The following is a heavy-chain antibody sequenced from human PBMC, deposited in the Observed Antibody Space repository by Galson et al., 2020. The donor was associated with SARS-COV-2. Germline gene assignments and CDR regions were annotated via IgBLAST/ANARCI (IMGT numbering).Heavy chain of an antibody. J-gene: IGHJ6*03. CDR2: IYHTGTT. V-gene: IGHV4-38-2*02. CDR3: ARSRHDYTYDRYYYMDA. D-gene: IGHD5-12*01. CDR1: GDPISSGTY. Sequence: SETLSLTCTVSGDPISSGTYWGWIRQPPGKGLEWIGYIYHTGTTYYNTFFKSGVTISVDTSKNQFSLKVTSVTAADTAVYYCARSRHDYTYDRYYYMDAWGRGTTVTVSS.